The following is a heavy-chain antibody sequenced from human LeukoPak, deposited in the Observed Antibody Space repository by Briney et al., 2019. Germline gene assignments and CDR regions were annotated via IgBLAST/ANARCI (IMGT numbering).Heavy chain of an antibody. CDR3: AREDSGTITIFGVVTQGFDP. V-gene: IGHV1-69*04. J-gene: IGHJ5*02. CDR1: GGTFSSYA. Sequence: SVKVSCKASGGTFSSYAISWVRQAPGQGLEWMGRIIPILGIANYAQKFQGRVTITADKSTSTAYMELSSLRSEDTAVYYCAREDSGTITIFGVVTQGFDPWGQGTLVTVSS. D-gene: IGHD3-3*01. CDR2: IIPILGIA.